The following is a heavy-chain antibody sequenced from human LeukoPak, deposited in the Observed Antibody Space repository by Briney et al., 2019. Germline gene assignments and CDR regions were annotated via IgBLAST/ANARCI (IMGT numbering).Heavy chain of an antibody. CDR3: ARLRGGSSDFDY. V-gene: IGHV3-30-3*01. CDR2: ISYDGSNK. Sequence: PGRSLRLSCAASGLTFSSYAMHWVRQAPGKGLEWVAVISYDGSNKYYADSVKGRFTISRDNSKNTLYLQMNSLRAEDTAVYYCARLRGGSSDFDYWGQGTLVTVSS. CDR1: GLTFSSYA. J-gene: IGHJ4*02. D-gene: IGHD1-26*01.